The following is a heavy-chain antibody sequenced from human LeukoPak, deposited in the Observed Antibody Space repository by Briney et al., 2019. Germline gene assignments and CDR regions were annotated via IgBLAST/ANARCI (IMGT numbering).Heavy chain of an antibody. CDR1: GFTFSSYE. V-gene: IGHV3-48*03. CDR3: AREGYSYGKGYFDY. J-gene: IGHJ4*02. Sequence: GGSLRLSCAASGFTFSSYEMNWVRQAPGKGLEWVSHISSSGSTIYYADSVKGRFTISRDNAKNSLYLQMNSLRAEDTAVYYCAREGYSYGKGYFDYWGQGTLATVSS. CDR2: ISSSGSTI. D-gene: IGHD5-18*01.